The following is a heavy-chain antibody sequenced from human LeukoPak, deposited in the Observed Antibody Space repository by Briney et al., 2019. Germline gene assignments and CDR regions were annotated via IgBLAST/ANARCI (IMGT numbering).Heavy chain of an antibody. J-gene: IGHJ4*02. CDR2: IYYSGST. CDR3: ARPAGDSSYYFDY. V-gene: IGHV4-39*01. Sequence: PSETLSLTCTVSGGSISSSSYYWGWIRPPPEKGLEWIGSIYYSGSTYYNPSLKSRVTISVDTSKNQFSLKLSSVTAADTAVYYCARPAGDSSYYFDYWGQGTLVTVSS. D-gene: IGHD4-17*01. CDR1: GGSISSSSYY.